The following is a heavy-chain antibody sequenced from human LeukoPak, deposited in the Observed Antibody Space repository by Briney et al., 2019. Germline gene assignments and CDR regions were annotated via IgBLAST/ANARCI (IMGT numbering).Heavy chain of an antibody. CDR3: ARDMVGLAADGNWFDP. CDR2: SSTYNANT. CDR1: GYTFSSYG. D-gene: IGHD6-13*01. V-gene: IGHV1-18*01. Sequence: GASVKVSCKASGYTFSSYGISWVRQAPGQGLEWMGWSSTYNANTKYAQKVQGRVTMTTDTSTTTAYMEVRSLRSDDTAVYYCARDMVGLAADGNWFDPWGQGTLVTVFS. J-gene: IGHJ5*02.